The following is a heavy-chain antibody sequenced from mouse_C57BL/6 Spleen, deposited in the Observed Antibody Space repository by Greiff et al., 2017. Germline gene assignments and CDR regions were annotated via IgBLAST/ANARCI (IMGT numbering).Heavy chain of an antibody. CDR2: IYPGDGDT. Sequence: QVQLKQSGPELVKPGASVKISCKASGYAFSSSWMNWVKQRPGKGLEWIGRIYPGDGDTNYNGKFKGKATLTADKSSNTAYMQLSSLTSEDSAVYFCARWDYGSSEGYFDVWGTGTTVTVSS. J-gene: IGHJ1*03. V-gene: IGHV1-82*01. CDR3: ARWDYGSSEGYFDV. CDR1: GYAFSSSW. D-gene: IGHD1-1*01.